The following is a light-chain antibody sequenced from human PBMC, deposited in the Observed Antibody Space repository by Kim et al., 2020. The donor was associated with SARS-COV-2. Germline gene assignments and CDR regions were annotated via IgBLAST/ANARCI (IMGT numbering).Light chain of an antibody. CDR1: QSVSSRH. Sequence: EIVLTQSPGTLSLSPGERATLSCRASQSVSSRHLAWYQQKPGQAPRLLIYGTSNRATGIPDTFSGSGSGTDFTLTISRLEPEDFAVYYCQQYGTSPPTFGQGTKVDIK. CDR3: QQYGTSPPT. J-gene: IGKJ1*01. CDR2: GTS. V-gene: IGKV3-20*01.